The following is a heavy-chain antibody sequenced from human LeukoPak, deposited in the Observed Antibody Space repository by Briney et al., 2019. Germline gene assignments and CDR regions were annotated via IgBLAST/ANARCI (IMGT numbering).Heavy chain of an antibody. Sequence: GASVKVSCKASGHTFTVYYIHWVRQAPGQGLEWMGWITLNSGGTKYAQKFQGRVTMTSDTSITTAYMELSRLKFDDTAMYYCAREGELGLNDWGQGTLVTVSS. J-gene: IGHJ4*02. CDR1: GHTFTVYY. CDR3: AREGELGLND. CDR2: ITLNSGGT. V-gene: IGHV1-2*02. D-gene: IGHD7-27*01.